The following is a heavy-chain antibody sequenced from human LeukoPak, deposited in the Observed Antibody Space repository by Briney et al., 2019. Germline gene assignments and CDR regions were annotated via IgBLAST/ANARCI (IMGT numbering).Heavy chain of an antibody. CDR2: IYYSGST. D-gene: IGHD3-22*01. Sequence: GSIYYSGSTYYNPSLKSRVTISVDTSKNQFSLKLSSVTAADTAVYYCARHDTTMKGAFDIWGQGTMVTVSS. J-gene: IGHJ3*02. V-gene: IGHV4-39*01. CDR3: ARHDTTMKGAFDI.